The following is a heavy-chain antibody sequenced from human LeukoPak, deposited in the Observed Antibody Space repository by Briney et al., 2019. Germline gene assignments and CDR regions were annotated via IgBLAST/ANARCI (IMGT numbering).Heavy chain of an antibody. Sequence: GASVKVSCKASGYTHTGHLMHWLRPAPGQGLEWMGWINPNSGGTNYAQKFQGRVTMTRDTSISTAYMELSRLRSDDTAVYFRARSCIRVAARPFDYWGQGTLVTVSS. D-gene: IGHD2-15*01. J-gene: IGHJ4*02. CDR2: INPNSGGT. CDR1: GYTHTGHL. CDR3: ARSCIRVAARPFDY. V-gene: IGHV1-2*02.